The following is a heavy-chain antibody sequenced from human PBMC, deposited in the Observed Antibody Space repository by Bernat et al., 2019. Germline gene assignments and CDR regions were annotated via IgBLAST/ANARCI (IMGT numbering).Heavy chain of an antibody. Sequence: EVQLVESGGGLVQPGGSLRLSCAASGFTFSSYWMSWVRQAPGKGLEWVANIKQDGSDKYYVDSVKGQFTISRDNAKNSLYLKMNSLRAEDTAVYYCARYSGSNYFQHWGQGTLVTVSS. D-gene: IGHD6-19*01. V-gene: IGHV3-7*01. CDR3: ARYSGSNYFQH. CDR2: IKQDGSDK. CDR1: GFTFSSYW. J-gene: IGHJ1*01.